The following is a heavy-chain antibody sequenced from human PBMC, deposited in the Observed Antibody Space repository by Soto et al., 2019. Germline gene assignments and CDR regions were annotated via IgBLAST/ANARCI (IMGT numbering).Heavy chain of an antibody. CDR2: LNGAGGST. V-gene: IGHV3-23*01. CDR3: AAPRDEYGSGISWFAYGMDV. Sequence: GGSLRLSCLASGFTFSDYAMTWVRHVPGRGLEWVSSLNGAGGSTYYADSVRGRFTISRDNSQNTLFLQMNRLTVDDTAIYYCAAPRDEYGSGISWFAYGMDVWGQGTTVTVSS. D-gene: IGHD3-10*01. CDR1: GFTFSDYA. J-gene: IGHJ6*02.